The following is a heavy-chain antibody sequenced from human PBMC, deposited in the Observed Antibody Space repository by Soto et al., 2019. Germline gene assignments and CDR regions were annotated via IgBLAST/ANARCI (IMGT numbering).Heavy chain of an antibody. D-gene: IGHD3-10*01. CDR1: GFTFSSYA. J-gene: IGHJ5*02. CDR3: AREAAGDWFDP. Sequence: GGSLRLSCAASGFTFSSYAMHWVRQAPGKGLEWVAFISDDGTNKYYADSVKGRFTISRDSSENTLYLQMNSLRGEDTAVYYCAREAAGDWFDPWGQGTLVTVSS. V-gene: IGHV3-30-3*01. CDR2: ISDDGTNK.